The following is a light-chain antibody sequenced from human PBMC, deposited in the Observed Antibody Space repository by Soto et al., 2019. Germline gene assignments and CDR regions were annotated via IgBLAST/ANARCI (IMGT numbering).Light chain of an antibody. CDR3: QQYGSSPWT. V-gene: IGKV3-20*01. CDR2: GAS. CDR1: QSVASSY. Sequence: EVVLTQSPGTLSLSPGERVTLSCRASQSVASSYLAWYQQKPGRAPRLLFYGASSRATGIPDRFSGSGSGTDFTLTISRLEPEDSAVYYCQQYGSSPWTFGQGTKVEIK. J-gene: IGKJ1*01.